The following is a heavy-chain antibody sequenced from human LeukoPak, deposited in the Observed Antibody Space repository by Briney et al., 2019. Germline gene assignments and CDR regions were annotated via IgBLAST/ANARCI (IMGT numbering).Heavy chain of an antibody. CDR1: GFTFSNAW. Sequence: GXXLRLSCAASGFTFSNAWMSWVRQAPGKGLEWVGRIKREPDCGTTHYAAPVKGRFTISRDDSKNTLYLQMNSLKTEDTAVYYCTTDPHYYDSSGYFFPPLSWGQGTLVTVSS. V-gene: IGHV3-15*01. D-gene: IGHD3-22*01. CDR3: TTDPHYYDSSGYFFPPLS. J-gene: IGHJ4*02. CDR2: IKREPDCGTT.